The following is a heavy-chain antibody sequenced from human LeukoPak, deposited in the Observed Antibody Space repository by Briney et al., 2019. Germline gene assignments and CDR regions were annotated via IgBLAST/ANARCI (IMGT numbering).Heavy chain of an antibody. CDR3: ARALDYYDSSGYYLFDY. Sequence: SGPTLVNPTQTLTLTCTFSGFSLSTSGMCVSWIRQPPGKALEWLARIDWDDDKYYSTSLKTRLTISKDTSKNQVVLTMTNMDPVDTATYYCARALDYYDSSGYYLFDYWGQGTLVTVSS. J-gene: IGHJ4*02. D-gene: IGHD3-22*01. CDR2: IDWDDDK. CDR1: GFSLSTSGMC. V-gene: IGHV2-70*11.